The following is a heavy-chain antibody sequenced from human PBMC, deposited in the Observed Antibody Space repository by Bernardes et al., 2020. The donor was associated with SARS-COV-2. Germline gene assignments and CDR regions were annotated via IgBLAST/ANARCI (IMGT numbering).Heavy chain of an antibody. V-gene: IGHV3-49*04. D-gene: IGHD3-22*01. J-gene: IGHJ4*02. Sequence: GWSLRLSCTTSGFTFRNYAMSWVRQAPGKGLEWVAFIRSKGFDGTAEYAASVKGRFTISRDDSRSIAYLQMNSLKSEDTAVYYCSRESRAYYYDSSGHEDDFEYWGQGILVTVSS. CDR1: GFTFRNYA. CDR3: SRESRAYYYDSSGHEDDFEY. CDR2: IRSKGFDGTA.